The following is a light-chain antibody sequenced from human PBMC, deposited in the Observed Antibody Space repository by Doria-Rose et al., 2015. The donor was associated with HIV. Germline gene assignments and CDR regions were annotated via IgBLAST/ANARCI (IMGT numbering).Light chain of an antibody. CDR3: QSYDSRLSVYV. V-gene: IGLV1-40*02. CDR1: SSNIGAGFD. CDR2: GNA. Sequence: QSVLTQPPSVSGAPGQRGAISCTGSSSNIGAGFDVNWYQQFPGTATKPLIHGNANRPSGVPDRFSGSKSGTSASLAISGLRAEDEADYYCQSYDSRLSVYVFGTGTKVTVL. J-gene: IGLJ1*01.